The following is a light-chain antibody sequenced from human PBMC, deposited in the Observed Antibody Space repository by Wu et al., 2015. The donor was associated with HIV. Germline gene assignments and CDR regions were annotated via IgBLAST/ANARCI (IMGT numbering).Light chain of an antibody. CDR1: QSVSSRH. Sequence: EIVLTQSPGPLSLSPGERATLSCRASQSVSSRHLAWYQQKPGQAPRLLIYLASSRATGIPDRFSGSGSGTDFTLTISRLEPEDFAVYYCQQYGSSPRFGQGTKLEIK. CDR2: LAS. CDR3: QQYGSSPR. V-gene: IGKV3-20*01. J-gene: IGKJ2*03.